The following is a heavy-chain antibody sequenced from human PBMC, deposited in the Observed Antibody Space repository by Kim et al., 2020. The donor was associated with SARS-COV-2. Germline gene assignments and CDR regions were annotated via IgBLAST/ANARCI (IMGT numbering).Heavy chain of an antibody. V-gene: IGHV3-23*01. CDR3: AKDLGMRGFGEFSDY. CDR2: ISGSGGST. J-gene: IGHJ4*02. D-gene: IGHD3-10*01. CDR1: GFTFSSYA. Sequence: GGSLRLSCAASGFTFSSYAMSWVHQAPGKGLEWVSAISGSGGSTYYADSVKGRFTISRDNSKNTLYLQMNSLRAEDTAVYYCAKDLGMRGFGEFSDYWGQGTLVTVSS.